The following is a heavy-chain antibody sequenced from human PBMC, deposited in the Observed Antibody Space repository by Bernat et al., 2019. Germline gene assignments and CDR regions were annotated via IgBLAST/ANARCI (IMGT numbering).Heavy chain of an antibody. CDR1: GFIFSGYL. D-gene: IGHD6-13*01. V-gene: IGHV3-23*01. CDR2: ISGNGGTT. CDR3: AKDGFGTVDY. J-gene: IGHJ4*02. Sequence: EVQLWESGGGSVQPGGSLRLSCGVSGFIFSGYLMNWVRQAPGKGLEWVAGISGNGGTTYYADSVKGRFTISRDNSKNTLYLQMNSLRVEDTAVYYCAKDGFGTVDYWGQGTLVTVSS.